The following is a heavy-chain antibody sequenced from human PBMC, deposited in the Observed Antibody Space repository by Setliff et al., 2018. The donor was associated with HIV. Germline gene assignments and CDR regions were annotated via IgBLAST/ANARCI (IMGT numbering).Heavy chain of an antibody. CDR2: IYLDDSDI. D-gene: IGHD2-15*01. CDR3: ARAAIGYCSGGSCYTTEYFQH. V-gene: IGHV5-51*01. J-gene: IGHJ1*01. CDR1: GYSFSNYW. Sequence: PGESLKISCKGFGYSFSNYWIGWVRQMAGKGLEWMGIIYLDDSDIRYSPSFQGQVTISVDKSINTAYLQWTSLKASDTGMYYCARAAIGYCSGGSCYTTEYFQHWGQGTLVTVSS.